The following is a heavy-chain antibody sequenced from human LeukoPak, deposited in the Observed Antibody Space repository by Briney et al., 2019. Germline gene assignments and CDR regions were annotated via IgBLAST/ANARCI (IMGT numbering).Heavy chain of an antibody. CDR2: ISSGSGHI. Sequence: KSGGSLRLSCAASGFTFTTYTMNWVRQAPGKGLEWVSSISSGSGHIYYADSMKGRFTISRGNAKSSLYLQMNSLRVEDTAVYYCARGDGYFTYWGQGTLVTVSS. CDR1: GFTFTTYT. V-gene: IGHV3-21*01. CDR3: ARGDGYFTY. J-gene: IGHJ4*02.